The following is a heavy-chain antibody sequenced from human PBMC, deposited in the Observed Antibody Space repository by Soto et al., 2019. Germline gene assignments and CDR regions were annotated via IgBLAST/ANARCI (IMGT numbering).Heavy chain of an antibody. CDR1: GGTFSSYT. V-gene: IGHV1-69*02. CDR2: IIPILGIA. J-gene: IGHJ3*02. D-gene: IGHD3-10*01. Sequence: SVKVSCKASGGTFSSYTISWVRQAPGQGLEWMGRIIPILGIANYAQKFQGRVTITADKSTSTAYMELSSLRSEDTAVYYCARGPQPGFGELQGAFDIWGQGTRVSVTS. CDR3: ARGPQPGFGELQGAFDI.